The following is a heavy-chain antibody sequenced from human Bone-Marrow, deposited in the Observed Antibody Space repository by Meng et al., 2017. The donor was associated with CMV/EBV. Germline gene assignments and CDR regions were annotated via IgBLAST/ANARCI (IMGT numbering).Heavy chain of an antibody. Sequence: ASVKVSCKASGYTFTGYYMHWVRQAPGQGLEWMGWINPNSGGTNYAQKFQGRVTMTRDTSINTAYMELRRLRSDDTYVYYCAREAVGASDYWGQGTLVTVSS. CDR1: GYTFTGYY. V-gene: IGHV1-2*02. J-gene: IGHJ4*02. D-gene: IGHD1-26*01. CDR2: INPNSGGT. CDR3: AREAVGASDY.